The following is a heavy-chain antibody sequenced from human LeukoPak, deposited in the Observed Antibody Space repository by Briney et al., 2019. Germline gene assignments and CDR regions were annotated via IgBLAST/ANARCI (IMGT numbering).Heavy chain of an antibody. CDR3: AIVLGVTVLAY. D-gene: IGHD2-8*02. Sequence: GRSLRLSCADSGFTFDDYAVHWVRQAPGRGLEFRSGLRWNSGSIGYADSVKGRFTISSVNAKNSLYLQMNRLRAEDTDLYFCAIVLGVTVLAYWGQGTLFTVSS. J-gene: IGHJ4*02. CDR1: GFTFDDYA. CDR2: LRWNSGSI. V-gene: IGHV3-9*01.